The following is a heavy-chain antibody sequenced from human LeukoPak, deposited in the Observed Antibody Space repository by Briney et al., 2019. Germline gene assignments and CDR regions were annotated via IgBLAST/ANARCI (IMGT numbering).Heavy chain of an antibody. D-gene: IGHD3-9*01. Sequence: SETLSLTCAVYGVSFSGYYWSWIRQPPAKGLEWIGEINRSGSTNYNPSLKSRVTISVDTSKNQFSLKLSSVTAADTALYYCARGQLRYFDWRPHFDYWGQGTLVTVSS. V-gene: IGHV4-34*01. CDR2: INRSGST. CDR1: GVSFSGYY. J-gene: IGHJ4*02. CDR3: ARGQLRYFDWRPHFDY.